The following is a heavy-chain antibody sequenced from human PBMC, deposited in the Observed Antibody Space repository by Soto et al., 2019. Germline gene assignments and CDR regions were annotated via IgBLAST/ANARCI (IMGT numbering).Heavy chain of an antibody. Sequence: SETLSLTCTVSGGSISSYYWSWIRQPAGKGLEWIGRIYTSGSTNYNPSLKSRVTISVDASKNHFSLKLTSVTAADTAVYYCARVSSRGYSYTYYFDYWGQGTLVTVSS. V-gene: IGHV4-4*07. CDR2: IYTSGST. CDR1: GGSISSYY. D-gene: IGHD5-18*01. J-gene: IGHJ4*02. CDR3: ARVSSRGYSYTYYFDY.